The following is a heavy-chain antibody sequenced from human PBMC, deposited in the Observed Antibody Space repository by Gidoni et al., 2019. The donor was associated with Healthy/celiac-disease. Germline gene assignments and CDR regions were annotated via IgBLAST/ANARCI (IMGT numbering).Heavy chain of an antibody. Sequence: EVQLVESGGGLVQPGGSLRLSCAASGFTFSSYDMHWVRQATGKGLEWVSAIGTAGDTYYPGSVKGRFTISRENAKNSLYLQMNSLRAGDTAVYYCARGYDYYDSSGYPIGAFDIWGQGTMVTVSS. CDR1: GFTFSSYD. D-gene: IGHD3-22*01. CDR2: IGTAGDT. J-gene: IGHJ3*02. V-gene: IGHV3-13*04. CDR3: ARGYDYYDSSGYPIGAFDI.